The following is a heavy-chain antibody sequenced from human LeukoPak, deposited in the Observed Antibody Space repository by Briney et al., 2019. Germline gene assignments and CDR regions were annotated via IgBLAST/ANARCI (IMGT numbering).Heavy chain of an antibody. CDR3: ARGQDGYNSHFDL. V-gene: IGHV4-31*03. CDR1: GGSISSGGYY. J-gene: IGHJ2*01. D-gene: IGHD5-24*01. Sequence: SETLSLICTVSGGSISSGGYYWSWVRQHPGKGLEWIGYIYYSGSTYYNPSLKSRVTISVDTSKNQFSLKLSSVTAADTAVYYCARGQDGYNSHFDLWGRGTLVTVSS. CDR2: IYYSGST.